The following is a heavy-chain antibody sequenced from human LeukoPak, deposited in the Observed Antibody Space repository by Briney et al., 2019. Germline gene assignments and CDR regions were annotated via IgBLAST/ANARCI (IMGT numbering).Heavy chain of an antibody. D-gene: IGHD2-2*02. CDR3: ARADCSSTSCYKWGNYFDY. V-gene: IGHV4-39*02. Sequence: SEKLSLTCSVSSGSIISNNDYSGWLRQPPGKGLEWIATIHYSGRTYYNPSLKSRGTISVDTSQNQFSLRLSSVTAADTAVYYCARADCSSTSCYKWGNYFDYWGQGTLVTVSS. CDR1: SGSIISNNDY. J-gene: IGHJ4*02. CDR2: IHYSGRT.